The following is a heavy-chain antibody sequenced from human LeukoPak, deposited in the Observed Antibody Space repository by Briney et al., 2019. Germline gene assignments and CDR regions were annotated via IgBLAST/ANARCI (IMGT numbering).Heavy chain of an antibody. J-gene: IGHJ4*02. D-gene: IGHD3-16*02. CDR1: GYTFTSYG. V-gene: IGHV1-18*01. Sequence: GASVKVSCKASGYTFTSYGISWVRQAPGQGLEWMGWISAYNGNTNYAQKLQGRVTMTTDTSTSTAYMELRSLRSDDTAVYYCARNMITFGGVIVMPFDYWGQGTLVTVSS. CDR2: ISAYNGNT. CDR3: ARNMITFGGVIVMPFDY.